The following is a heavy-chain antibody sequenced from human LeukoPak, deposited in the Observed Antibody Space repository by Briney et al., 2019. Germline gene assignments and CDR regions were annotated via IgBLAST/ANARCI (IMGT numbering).Heavy chain of an antibody. D-gene: IGHD4-17*01. CDR1: GFTFSSYS. CDR3: ARDDYGDYVHFDY. Sequence: PGGSLRLSCAASGFTFSSYSMNWVRQAPGKGLEWVSSISSSSSYIYYADSVKGRFTISRDNAKNSLYLQMNSLRAEDTAVYYCARDDYGDYVHFDYWGQGTLVTVSS. CDR2: ISSSSSYI. V-gene: IGHV3-21*01. J-gene: IGHJ4*02.